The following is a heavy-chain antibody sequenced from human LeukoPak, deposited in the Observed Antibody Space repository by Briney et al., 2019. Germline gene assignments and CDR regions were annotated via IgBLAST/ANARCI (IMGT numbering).Heavy chain of an antibody. D-gene: IGHD2/OR15-2a*01. Sequence: ASVRDSFMASRYNFIDYYICWVRPAPGQGLEWMGWINPNSGATGYAQKFQGRVTMTRDTSINTAYLELSRLRSDDTAVYFCARASTGLSNWFDPWGGGPVDPVSS. CDR2: INPNSGAT. V-gene: IGHV1-2*02. CDR3: ARASTGLSNWFDP. J-gene: IGHJ5*02. CDR1: RYNFIDYY.